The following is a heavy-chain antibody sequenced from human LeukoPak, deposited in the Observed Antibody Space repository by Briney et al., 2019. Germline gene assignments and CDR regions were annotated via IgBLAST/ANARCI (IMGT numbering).Heavy chain of an antibody. V-gene: IGHV4-38-2*02. CDR3: ARDRGYCSGGSCPDY. CDR2: IYHSGST. CDR1: GYSISSGYY. D-gene: IGHD2-15*01. J-gene: IGHJ4*02. Sequence: SETLSLTCTVSGYSISSGYYWGWIRQPPGKGLEWIGSIYHSGSTYYNPSLKSRVTISVDTSKNQFSLKLSSVTAADTAVYYCARDRGYCSGGSCPDYWGQGTLVTVSS.